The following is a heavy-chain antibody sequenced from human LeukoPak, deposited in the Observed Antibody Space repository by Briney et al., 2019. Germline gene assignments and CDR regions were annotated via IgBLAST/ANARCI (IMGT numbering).Heavy chain of an antibody. CDR3: ARGYCSSTSCRYYGMDV. D-gene: IGHD2-2*01. V-gene: IGHV6-1*01. CDR2: TYYRSKWYN. CDR1: GDSFSSNSAA. J-gene: IGHJ6*02. Sequence: SQTLSLTCAISGDSFSSNSAAWNWIRQSPSRGLEWQGRTYYRSKWYNDYAVSVKSRITINPDTSKNQFSLQLNSVTPEDTAVYHCARGYCSSTSCRYYGMDVWGQGTTVTVSS.